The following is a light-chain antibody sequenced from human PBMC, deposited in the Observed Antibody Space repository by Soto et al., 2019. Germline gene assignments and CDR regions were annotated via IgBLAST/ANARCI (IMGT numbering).Light chain of an antibody. CDR2: GAS. J-gene: IGKJ3*01. CDR3: QQSYTAVFT. CDR1: QSIRNY. Sequence: DIQMTQSPSSLSASVGDRVTITCRASQSIRNYLNWYQQKPGKVPNLLIYGASSLQSGVPSRFSGGGSETDFTLTINNLQPEDFATYYCQQSYTAVFTFGPGTRVDIK. V-gene: IGKV1-39*01.